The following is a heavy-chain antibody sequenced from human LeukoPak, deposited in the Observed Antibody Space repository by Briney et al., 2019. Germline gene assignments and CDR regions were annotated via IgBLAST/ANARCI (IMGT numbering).Heavy chain of an antibody. J-gene: IGHJ4*02. CDR2: IYYSGST. V-gene: IGHV4-61*01. CDR1: GGSLSSSSYY. CDR3: ARAYPLDY. Sequence: SETLSLTCTVSGGSLSSSSYYWSWIRQPPGKGLEWIGYIYYSGSTNYNPSLKGRVTISVDTSKNQFSLKLSSVTAADTAVYYCARAYPLDYWGQGTLVTVSS.